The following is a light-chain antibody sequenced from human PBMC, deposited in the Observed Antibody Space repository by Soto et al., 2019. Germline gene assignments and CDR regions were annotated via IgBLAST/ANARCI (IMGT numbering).Light chain of an antibody. CDR1: QSVSSN. Sequence: EVVMTQSPATLSVSPGERATLSCRASQSVSSNLAWYQQKPGQAPRLLIYGASNRATGIPARFSGSGSGTDFTLTISSLEPEDFAVYYCQQRRNWLTFGGGTKV. CDR3: QQRRNWLT. J-gene: IGKJ4*01. CDR2: GAS. V-gene: IGKV3-11*01.